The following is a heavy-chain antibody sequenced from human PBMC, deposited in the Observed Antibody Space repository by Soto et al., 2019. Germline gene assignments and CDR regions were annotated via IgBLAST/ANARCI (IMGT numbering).Heavy chain of an antibody. CDR3: ARGVGGYCSSTSCSTEYFQH. D-gene: IGHD2-2*01. Sequence: QEQLQESGPGLVKPSGTLSLTCAVSSGSISSSNWWTWVRQPPGKGLEWIGEIYHSGCTNYNPSLKRRVTISVDKSKNQFSLQLRSVTAADTAVYYCARGVGGYCSSTSCSTEYFQHWGQGTLVTVSS. J-gene: IGHJ1*01. CDR2: IYHSGCT. CDR1: SGSISSSNW. V-gene: IGHV4-4*02.